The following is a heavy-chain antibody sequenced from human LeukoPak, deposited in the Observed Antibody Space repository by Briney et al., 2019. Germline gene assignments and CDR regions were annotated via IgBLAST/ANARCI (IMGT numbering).Heavy chain of an antibody. CDR2: ISGGGGYTST. J-gene: IGHJ4*02. CDR1: GFTFSNYA. V-gene: IGHV3-23*01. D-gene: IGHD2-15*01. Sequence: PGGSLRLSCAASGFTFSNYAMTWVRQAPGKGLEWVSAISGGGGYTSTYYADSVKGRFTISRDSSIDTLFLQMNSLRVEDTAVYFCAKELRPNDYWGQGTLVTVSS. CDR3: AKELRPNDY.